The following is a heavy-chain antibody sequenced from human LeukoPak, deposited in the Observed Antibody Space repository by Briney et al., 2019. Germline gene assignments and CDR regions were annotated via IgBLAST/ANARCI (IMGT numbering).Heavy chain of an antibody. V-gene: IGHV3-7*01. CDR1: GFTFSDYY. J-gene: IGHJ4*02. CDR2: IKQDGSEK. D-gene: IGHD1-7*01. Sequence: GGSLRLSCAASGFTFSDYYMSWIRQAPGKGLEWVANIKQDGSEKYYVDSVKGRFTISRDNAKNSLYLQMNSLRAEDTAVYYCARAKNWNYDFDYWGQGTLVTVSS. CDR3: ARAKNWNYDFDY.